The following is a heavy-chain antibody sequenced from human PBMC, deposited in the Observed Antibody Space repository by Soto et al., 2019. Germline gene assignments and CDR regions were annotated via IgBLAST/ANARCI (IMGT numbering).Heavy chain of an antibody. CDR3: ARVGPWVPYYYDSSPYTFENWFDP. D-gene: IGHD3-22*01. CDR2: TYHGGST. Sequence: TLSLTCAVSGYSISSGYYWGWLRQPPGKGLEWIGSTYHGGSTYYNPSLNSRVTLSIDMTNNHVSLILNSVTAADTAVYYCARVGPWVPYYYDSSPYTFENWFDPRGQGTLVTVSS. V-gene: IGHV4-38-2*01. J-gene: IGHJ5*02. CDR1: GYSISSGYY.